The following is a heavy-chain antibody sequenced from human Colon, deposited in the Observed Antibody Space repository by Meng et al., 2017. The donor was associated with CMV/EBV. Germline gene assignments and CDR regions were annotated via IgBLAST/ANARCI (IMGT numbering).Heavy chain of an antibody. CDR3: AKDMAF. J-gene: IGHJ1*01. CDR2: IGGSGATT. V-gene: IGHV3-23*01. Sequence: VSLSLACAASGFTFHNFAMSWVRHAPGKGLEWVSSIGGSGATTYYADSVKGRFTISRDNSKNTLYVQMDSLRAEDTGIYYCAKDMAFWGQGTLVTVSS. CDR1: GFTFHNFA. D-gene: IGHD3-10*01.